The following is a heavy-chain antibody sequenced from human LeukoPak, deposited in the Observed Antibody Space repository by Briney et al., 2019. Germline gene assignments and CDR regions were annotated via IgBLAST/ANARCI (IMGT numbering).Heavy chain of an antibody. D-gene: IGHD3-10*01. CDR2: IIPIFGTA. J-gene: IGHJ5*02. V-gene: IGHV1-69*13. CDR1: GGTFSNYG. Sequence: GASVKVSCKASGGTFSNYGISWVRQAPGQGLEWMGGIIPIFGTANYAQKFQGRVTISADESTSTVYMELSSLRSEDTAVYYCARDLTMVRGARYRPYNWFDPWGQGTLVTVSP. CDR3: ARDLTMVRGARYRPYNWFDP.